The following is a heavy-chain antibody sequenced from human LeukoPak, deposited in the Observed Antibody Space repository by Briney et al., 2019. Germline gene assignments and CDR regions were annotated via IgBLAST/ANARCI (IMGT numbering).Heavy chain of an antibody. Sequence: SETLSLTCTVSGGSISSDYYYWTWIRQPAGKGLEWIGRIYITGSTNYNPSLKSRVTISVDTSKNQFSLKLNSVTAADTAVYYCAGLPRISMVRGAYYYYYMDVWGKGTTVTISS. J-gene: IGHJ6*03. CDR1: GGSISSDYYY. V-gene: IGHV4-61*02. D-gene: IGHD3-10*01. CDR2: IYITGST. CDR3: AGLPRISMVRGAYYYYYMDV.